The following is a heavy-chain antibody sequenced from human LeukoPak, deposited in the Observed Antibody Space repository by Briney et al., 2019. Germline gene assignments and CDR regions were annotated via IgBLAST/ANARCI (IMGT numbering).Heavy chain of an antibody. Sequence: PSETLSLTCAVYGGSFSGYCWSWIRQPPGKGLEWIGEINHSGSTNYNPSLKSRVTMSVDTSKNQFSLKLSSVTAADTAVYYCARGRYFDYWGQGTLVTVSS. CDR2: INHSGST. J-gene: IGHJ4*02. V-gene: IGHV4-34*01. CDR1: GGSFSGYC. CDR3: ARGRYFDY.